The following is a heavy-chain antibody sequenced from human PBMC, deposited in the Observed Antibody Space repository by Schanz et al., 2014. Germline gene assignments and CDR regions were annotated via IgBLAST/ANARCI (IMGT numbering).Heavy chain of an antibody. J-gene: IGHJ3*02. V-gene: IGHV3-23*01. CDR1: GFIFGSSV. Sequence: EVQLLESGGGLIQPGGSLRLSCAASGFIFGSSVMAWVRQAPGKGLEWVSGITGASDHIDYAESVKGRFTISRDNSKNTLYLQMNSLRAEDTAVYYCAKGRFGKLSAFDIWGQGTMVTVSS. CDR3: AKGRFGKLSAFDI. D-gene: IGHD3-10*01. CDR2: ITGASDHI.